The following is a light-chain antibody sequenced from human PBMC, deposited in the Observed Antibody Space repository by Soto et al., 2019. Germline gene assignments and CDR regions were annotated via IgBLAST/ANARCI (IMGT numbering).Light chain of an antibody. CDR1: NIGTKS. Sequence: YELTQPPSVSVARGQTARITCGGNNIGTKSVHWYQQKPGQAPVLVVYDDYDRPSWIPERFSGSNSGNTATLTISTVEAGDEADYYCQVWDNPSAHVVFGGGTKVTVL. CDR3: QVWDNPSAHVV. CDR2: DDY. V-gene: IGLV3-21*02. J-gene: IGLJ3*02.